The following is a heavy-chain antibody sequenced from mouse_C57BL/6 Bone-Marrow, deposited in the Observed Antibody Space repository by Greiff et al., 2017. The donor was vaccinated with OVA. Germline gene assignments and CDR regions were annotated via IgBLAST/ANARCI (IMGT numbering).Heavy chain of an antibody. CDR3: AAYSNYGAMDY. V-gene: IGHV1-69*01. Sequence: QVQLQQPGAELVMPGASVKLSCKASGYTFTSYWMHWVKQRPGQGLEWIGEIDPSDSYTNYNQKFKGKSTLTVDKSSSTAYMQLSSLTSEDSAVYYCAAYSNYGAMDYWGKGTSVTVSS. CDR2: IDPSDSYT. CDR1: GYTFTSYW. J-gene: IGHJ4*01. D-gene: IGHD2-5*01.